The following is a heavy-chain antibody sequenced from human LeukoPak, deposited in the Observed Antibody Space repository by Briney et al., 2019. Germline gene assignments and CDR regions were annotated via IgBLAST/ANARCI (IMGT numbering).Heavy chain of an antibody. Sequence: SETLSLTCTVSGGTISSYYWNWIRQPPWKGLEWIGYIHYSGSTKYNPSLKSRVTLSVDTSKNQFSLKLSSLTAADTPVYYCARWYISGWAFDFWGQGTLVTVSS. CDR1: GGTISSYY. V-gene: IGHV4-59*08. D-gene: IGHD6-19*01. CDR2: IHYSGST. CDR3: ARWYISGWAFDF. J-gene: IGHJ4*02.